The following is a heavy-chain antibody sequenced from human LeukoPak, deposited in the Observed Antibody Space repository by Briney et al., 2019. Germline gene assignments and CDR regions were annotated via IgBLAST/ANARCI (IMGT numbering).Heavy chain of an antibody. J-gene: IGHJ4*02. CDR3: VRQRYVYGYCDS. CDR1: GYSISSGRY. CDR2: LSHSGSI. D-gene: IGHD3-22*01. V-gene: IGHV4-38-2*01. Sequence: AETLSLTCAVSGYSISSGRYWGWVRQPPGKGLEWIGSLSHSGSIYYNPSLESRVTKSVDTSKNQFSLRLSSVTAADTAVYYCVRQRYVYGYCDSWGPGTLVTISS.